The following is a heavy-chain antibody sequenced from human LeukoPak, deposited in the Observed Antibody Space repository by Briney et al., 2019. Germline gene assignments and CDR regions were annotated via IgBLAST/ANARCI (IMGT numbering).Heavy chain of an antibody. V-gene: IGHV4-39*07. CDR1: GGSISSSSYY. CDR3: ARVSSRDGSAGVDY. J-gene: IGHJ4*02. D-gene: IGHD5-24*01. CDR2: IYYSGST. Sequence: SETLSLTCTVSGGSISSSSYYWGWIRQPPGKGLEWIGSIYYSGSTYYDPSLKSRVTISVDTSKNQFSLKLSSVTAADTAVYYCARVSSRDGSAGVDYWGQGTLVTVSS.